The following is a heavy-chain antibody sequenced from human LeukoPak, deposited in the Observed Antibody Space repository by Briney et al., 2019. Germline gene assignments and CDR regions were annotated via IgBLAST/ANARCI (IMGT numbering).Heavy chain of an antibody. CDR3: RPVGHTTYSYYMDV. CDR2: ICIGTTDT. D-gene: IGHD1-26*01. J-gene: IGHJ6*03. Sequence: GGSLRLSCAASGFTFRNYAMSWVRQALGKGVEGVSNICIGTTDTYYAESVRGRFTISRENSKNTLYMQMNNLRDEDTAVYYCRPVGHTTYSYYMDVWGKGTTVTVSS. CDR1: GFTFRNYA. V-gene: IGHV3-23*03.